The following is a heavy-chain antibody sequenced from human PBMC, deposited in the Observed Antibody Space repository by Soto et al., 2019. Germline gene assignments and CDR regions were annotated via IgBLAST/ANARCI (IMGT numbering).Heavy chain of an antibody. CDR1: GYAFSSYG. CDR3: ARPSGYGYRWGDLGHDAFDI. CDR2: ISGYNGNT. J-gene: IGHJ3*02. D-gene: IGHD5-18*01. V-gene: IGHV1-18*01. Sequence: QAQLVQSGAEVKKPGASVKVSCKASGYAFSSYGITWVRQAPGQGLEWMGWISGYNGNTNYAQNRQRRGTMTTDTPTRTAYVELRSLSSDDTAVYYCARPSGYGYRWGDLGHDAFDIWGQGTMVTVSS.